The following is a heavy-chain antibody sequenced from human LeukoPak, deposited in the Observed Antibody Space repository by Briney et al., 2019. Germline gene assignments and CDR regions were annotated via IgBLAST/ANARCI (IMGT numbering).Heavy chain of an antibody. J-gene: IGHJ4*02. Sequence: GKSLRLSCAASGFVVSNYDMHWVRQAPGKGLEWVAIIWLDGSATYYGDSVKGRFTVSRDNSNNTLYLQMNSLRVEDTAVYYCARDLNREDFDYWGQGTLVAVSS. D-gene: IGHD1-14*01. CDR3: ARDLNREDFDY. V-gene: IGHV3-33*01. CDR2: IWLDGSAT. CDR1: GFVVSNYD.